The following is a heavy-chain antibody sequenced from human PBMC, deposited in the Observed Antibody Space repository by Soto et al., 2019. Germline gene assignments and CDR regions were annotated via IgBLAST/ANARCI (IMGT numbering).Heavy chain of an antibody. Sequence: VSVQVSCKASGYTFTGYYMHWVRQAPGQGLEWMGWINPNSGGTNYAQKFQGWVTMTRDTSISTDYMELSRLRSDDTAVYYCSRERSDYYDSSGYYYYFDYGGQGTLVTVSS. CDR1: GYTFTGYY. CDR2: INPNSGGT. J-gene: IGHJ4*02. V-gene: IGHV1-2*04. CDR3: SRERSDYYDSSGYYYYFDY. D-gene: IGHD3-22*01.